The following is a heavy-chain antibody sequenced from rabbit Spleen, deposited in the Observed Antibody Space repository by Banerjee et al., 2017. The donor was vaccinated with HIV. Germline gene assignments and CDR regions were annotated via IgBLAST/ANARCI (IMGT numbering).Heavy chain of an antibody. D-gene: IGHD1-1*01. CDR2: INSSTGTT. CDR3: ARDLAAIIGWNFAL. Sequence: QQQLVESGGGLVKPGASLTLTCKASGFSLTYKYVMCWVRQAPGKGLEWIACINSSTGTTVYASWAKGRFTVSRTSSTTVTLQMTSLTAADTATYFCARDLAAIIGWNFALWGPGTLVTVS. J-gene: IGHJ4*01. CDR1: GFSLTYKYV. V-gene: IGHV1S45*01.